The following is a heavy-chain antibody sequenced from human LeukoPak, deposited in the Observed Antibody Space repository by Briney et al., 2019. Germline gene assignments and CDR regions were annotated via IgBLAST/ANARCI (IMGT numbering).Heavy chain of an antibody. CDR1: KFTFSHYG. Sequence: GGSLRLSCTASKFTFSHYGMQWVRQAPGKGLEWVAVISSDGSIKVYADSEKGRFTLSRDNSINTVDLQMNSLRAEDTAVYYCVKEYHSRGFGAYFDYWGQGTLVIVSS. J-gene: IGHJ4*02. CDR2: ISSDGSIK. D-gene: IGHD3-3*01. V-gene: IGHV3-30*18. CDR3: VKEYHSRGFGAYFDY.